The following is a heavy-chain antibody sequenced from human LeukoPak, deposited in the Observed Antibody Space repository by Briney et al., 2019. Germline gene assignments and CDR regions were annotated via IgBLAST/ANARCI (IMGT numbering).Heavy chain of an antibody. CDR2: IYYSGST. CDR1: GVSISSYY. J-gene: IGHJ4*02. V-gene: IGHV4-59*08. D-gene: IGHD1-26*01. Sequence: KPSETLSLTCTVSGVSISSYYWSWIRQPPGKGLEWIGHIYYSGSTNYNPSLKSRVTISVDTSKNQFSLKLSSVTAADTAVYYCARLIGSPSPLQAWEDYWGQGTLVTVSS. CDR3: ARLIGSPSPLQAWEDY.